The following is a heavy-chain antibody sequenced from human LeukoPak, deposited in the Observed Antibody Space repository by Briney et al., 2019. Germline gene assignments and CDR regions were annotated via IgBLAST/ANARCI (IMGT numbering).Heavy chain of an antibody. Sequence: GRSLRLSCAASGFTFSSFGMHWVRQAPGKGVEWVAVIWYDGTNKYYADSVKGRFTISRDNSKNTLYLQMNSLRGDDTGMYFCAKDSSTSNYYYGLDVWGQGTTVTVSS. CDR2: IWYDGTNK. D-gene: IGHD6-13*01. CDR1: GFTFSSFG. V-gene: IGHV3-33*06. J-gene: IGHJ6*02. CDR3: AKDSSTSNYYYGLDV.